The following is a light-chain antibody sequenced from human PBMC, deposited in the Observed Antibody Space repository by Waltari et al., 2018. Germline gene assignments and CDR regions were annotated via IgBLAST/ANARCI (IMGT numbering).Light chain of an antibody. CDR1: EDISNY. CDR3: LQHYDYPFT. CDR2: AAT. J-gene: IGKJ3*01. Sequence: DIQMTQSPSSLSASVGDTVTITCRASEDISNYLNWFQRKPGQAPNLLIYAATTLQSGVPSRFGGSGSGTEFTLTISSLQPEDFAAYYCLQHYDYPFTFGPGTKLDIK. V-gene: IGKV1-17*01.